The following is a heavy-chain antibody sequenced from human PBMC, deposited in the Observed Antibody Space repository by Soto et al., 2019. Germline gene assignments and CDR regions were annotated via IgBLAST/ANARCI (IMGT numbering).Heavy chain of an antibody. J-gene: IGHJ3*02. Sequence: PSETLSLTCTVSGGSISSYYWSWIRQPPGKGLEWIGYIYYSGSTNYNPSLKSRVTISVDTSKNQFSLKLSSVTAADTAVYYCASLGDYGSGRGDAFDIWGQGTMVTVSS. CDR2: IYYSGST. CDR1: GGSISSYY. D-gene: IGHD3-10*01. V-gene: IGHV4-59*01. CDR3: ASLGDYGSGRGDAFDI.